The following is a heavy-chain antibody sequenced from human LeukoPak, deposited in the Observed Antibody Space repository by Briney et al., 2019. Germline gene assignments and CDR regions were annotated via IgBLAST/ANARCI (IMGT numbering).Heavy chain of an antibody. J-gene: IGHJ5*02. CDR1: SGSISTSNYY. CDR2: IFYSGST. V-gene: IGHV4-39*07. D-gene: IGHD3-10*01. CDR3: ARDSGTSGEVKFDP. Sequence: PSETLSLTCTVSSGSISTSNYYWGWVRQPPGKALEWIGNIFYSGSTYYSPSLKSRVTISLDTSRNQFSLKLKSVTAADTAVYYCARDSGTSGEVKFDPWGQGALVTVSS.